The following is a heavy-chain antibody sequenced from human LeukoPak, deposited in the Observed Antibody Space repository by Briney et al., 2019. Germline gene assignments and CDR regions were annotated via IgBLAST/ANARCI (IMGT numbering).Heavy chain of an antibody. V-gene: IGHV3-20*04. J-gene: IGHJ6*03. CDR2: INWNGGST. CDR1: GFTFNDYG. Sequence: GGSLRLSCAASGFTFNDYGMSWVRQAPGKGLEWVSGINWNGGSTGYADSVKGRFTISRDNAKNSLYLQMNSLRAEDTALYYCARGGLENYYMDVWGKGTTVTVSS. D-gene: IGHD3/OR15-3a*01. CDR3: ARGGLENYYMDV.